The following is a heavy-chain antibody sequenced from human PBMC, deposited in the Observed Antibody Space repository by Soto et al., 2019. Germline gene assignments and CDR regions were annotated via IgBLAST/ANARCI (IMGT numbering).Heavy chain of an antibody. J-gene: IGHJ4*02. CDR2: ISNNGST. Sequence: SETLSLTCTVSGGSISSYSWSRIRQPAWKGLEWIGRISNNGSTQYNPSLKSRVTVSVDTSRNQFFLNLHSVTAADSAVYFCGRESGETWDYEAYWGQGTPVTVSS. D-gene: IGHD1-7*01. CDR1: GGSISSYS. V-gene: IGHV4-4*07. CDR3: GRESGETWDYEAY.